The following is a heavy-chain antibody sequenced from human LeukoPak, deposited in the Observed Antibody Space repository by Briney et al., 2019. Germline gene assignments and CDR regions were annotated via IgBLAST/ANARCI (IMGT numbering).Heavy chain of an antibody. CDR1: GGSISGGNNY. CDR3: ARSEGYSGYDLTTVTPLMT. Sequence: SETLSLTCTVSGGSISGGNNYWTWIRQPAGKGLEWIGRFKTPETTNYNPSLKSRVTISVDTSKNQISLKLSSVTAADTAVYYCARSEGYSGYDLTTVTPLMTWGQGTLVTVSS. D-gene: IGHD5-12*01. CDR2: FKTPETT. V-gene: IGHV4-61*02. J-gene: IGHJ5*02.